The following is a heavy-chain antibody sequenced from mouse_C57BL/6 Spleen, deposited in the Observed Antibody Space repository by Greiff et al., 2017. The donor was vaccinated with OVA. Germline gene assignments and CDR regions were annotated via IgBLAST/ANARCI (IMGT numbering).Heavy chain of an antibody. CDR3: ARDYYDCFAY. J-gene: IGHJ3*01. V-gene: IGHV1-80*01. Sequence: QVQLQQSGAELVKPGASVKISCKASGYAFSSYWMNWVKQRPGKGLEWIGQIYPGDGDTTYNGKFKGKATLTADKSSSTAYMQLSNLTSEDSAVYFCARDYYDCFAYWGKGTLVTVSA. CDR1: GYAFSSYW. D-gene: IGHD2-4*01. CDR2: IYPGDGDT.